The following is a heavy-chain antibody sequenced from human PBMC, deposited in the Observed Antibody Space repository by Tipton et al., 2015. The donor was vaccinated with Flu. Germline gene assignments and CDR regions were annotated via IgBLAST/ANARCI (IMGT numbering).Heavy chain of an antibody. D-gene: IGHD3-9*01. CDR3: ARRLTGYYSDYYYYYMDV. Sequence: TLSLTCTVSGGSISSYYWSWIRQPPGKGLGWIGYIYYSGSTNYNPSLKSRVTISVDTSKNQFSLKLSSVTAADTAVYYCARRLTGYYSDYYYYYMDVWGKGTTVTVSS. J-gene: IGHJ6*03. V-gene: IGHV4-59*01. CDR2: IYYSGST. CDR1: GGSISSYY.